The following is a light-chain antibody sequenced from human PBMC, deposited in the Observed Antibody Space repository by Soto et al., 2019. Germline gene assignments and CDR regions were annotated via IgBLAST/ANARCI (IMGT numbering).Light chain of an antibody. J-gene: IGKJ4*01. CDR3: LQDYIYPLT. V-gene: IGKV1-6*01. CDR2: AAS. CDR1: QGIRNE. Sequence: AIQMTQSPSSLSASVGDRVTITCRASQGIRNELGWYQQKPGKAPNLLIYAASTLQTGVPSRFSGSGSGTDFTLTISSLQPEDFAIYYCLQDYIYPLTFGGGTKVDIK.